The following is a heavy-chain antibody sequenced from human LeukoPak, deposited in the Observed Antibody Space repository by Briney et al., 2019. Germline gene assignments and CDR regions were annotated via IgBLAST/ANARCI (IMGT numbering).Heavy chain of an antibody. V-gene: IGHV3-23*01. D-gene: IGHD5-12*01. Sequence: GGSLRLSCAASGFTFSSYAMSWVRQAPGKGLEWVSAISGSGGSTYYADSVQGRFTVSRDNFKNTLYLQMNSLRTEDTAVYYCARDSGGYDAHYYYGMDVWGQGTTVTVSS. J-gene: IGHJ6*02. CDR1: GFTFSSYA. CDR3: ARDSGGYDAHYYYGMDV. CDR2: ISGSGGST.